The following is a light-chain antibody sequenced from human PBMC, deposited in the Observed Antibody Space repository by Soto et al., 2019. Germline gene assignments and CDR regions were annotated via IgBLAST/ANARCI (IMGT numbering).Light chain of an antibody. CDR1: QTIDNT. CDR3: QQYNNWPPWT. CDR2: DAA. V-gene: IGKV3-15*01. J-gene: IGKJ1*01. Sequence: IVMTQSPATLSLSPGEIATLSFRASQTIDNTLAWYQRKPGQAPRLLIYDAATRAAGIPARFSGSGSGTDFTLTISSLQSEDFAVYYCQQYNNWPPWTFGQGTKVDIK.